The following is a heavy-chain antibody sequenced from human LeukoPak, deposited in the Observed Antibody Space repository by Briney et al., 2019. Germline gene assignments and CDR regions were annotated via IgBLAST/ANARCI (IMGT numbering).Heavy chain of an antibody. V-gene: IGHV4-59*12. Sequence: PSETLSLTCTVSGGSISRYYWSWIRQPPGKGLEWIGYIYYSGSTNYNPSLKSRVTMSVDTSKNQFSLKLSSATAADTAVYYCASLNPGYLDVWGKGTTVTVSS. CDR3: ASLNPGYLDV. D-gene: IGHD1-1*01. CDR2: IYYSGST. J-gene: IGHJ6*04. CDR1: GGSISRYY.